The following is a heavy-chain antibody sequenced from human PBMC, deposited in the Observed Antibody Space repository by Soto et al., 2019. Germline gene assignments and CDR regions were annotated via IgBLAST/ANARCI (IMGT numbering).Heavy chain of an antibody. J-gene: IGHJ4*02. D-gene: IGHD2-8*02. CDR3: AREDTGSFDY. CDR2: ILYDGSNK. CDR1: GFTFSNYA. V-gene: IGHV3-30-3*01. Sequence: QVQLVESGGGVVQPGRSLRLSCAASGFTFSNYAIHWVRQAPGKGLEWVAAILYDGSNKYYADSVKGRFTISRDNSKNTMYLQMNSLRAEDTAVYYCAREDTGSFDYWGQGTLGTVSS.